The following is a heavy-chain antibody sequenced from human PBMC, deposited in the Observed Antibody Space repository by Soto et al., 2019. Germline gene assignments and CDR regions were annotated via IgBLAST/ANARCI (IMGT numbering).Heavy chain of an antibody. J-gene: IGHJ4*02. CDR1: GFTFSNYG. D-gene: IGHD1-26*01. CDR3: VNGIGNYWALNY. CDR2: ISYDGSSK. V-gene: IGHV3-30*18. Sequence: QVQLVESGGGVVQPGRSLRLSCAASGFTFSNYGMYWVRQATDKGLEWVAFISYDGSSKFYADPMKGRHTISRDNSKNTLYLQMNSLRAEDTAVYHCVNGIGNYWALNYLGQGTLVTVSS.